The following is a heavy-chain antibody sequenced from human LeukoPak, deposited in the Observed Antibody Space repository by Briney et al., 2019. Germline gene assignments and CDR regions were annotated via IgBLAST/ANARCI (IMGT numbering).Heavy chain of an antibody. V-gene: IGHV1-46*01. D-gene: IGHD1-20*01. J-gene: IGHJ4*02. Sequence: ASVKVSCKASGYTFTSYYMHWVRQAPGQGLEWMGIINPSGGSTSYAQKFQGRVTMTRDTSTSTVYMELSSLRSEDTAVYYCARGGYNWNDRGPFDYWGQGTLVTVSS. CDR3: ARGGYNWNDRGPFDY. CDR1: GYTFTSYY. CDR2: INPSGGST.